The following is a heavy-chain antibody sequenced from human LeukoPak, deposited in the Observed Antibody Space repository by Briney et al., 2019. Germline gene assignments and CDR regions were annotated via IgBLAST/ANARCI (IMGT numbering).Heavy chain of an antibody. D-gene: IGHD5-18*01. V-gene: IGHV4-31*03. CDR1: GGSISSGGYY. CDR2: IYYSGST. CDR3: VRVLSRRDLWLDY. J-gene: IGHJ4*02. Sequence: SETLSLTCTVSGGSISSGGYYWSWIRQHPGKGLEWIGYIYYSGSTYYNPSLKSRVTISVDTSKNQFSLKLSSVTAADTAVYYCVRVLSRRDLWLDYWGQGTLVTVSS.